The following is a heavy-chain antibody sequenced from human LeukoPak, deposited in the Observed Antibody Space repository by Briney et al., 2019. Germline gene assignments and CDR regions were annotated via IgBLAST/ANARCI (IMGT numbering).Heavy chain of an antibody. D-gene: IGHD6-13*01. CDR1: VGSISSSSYY. J-gene: IGHJ4*02. CDR2: IYYSGST. Sequence: SETLSLTCTVSVGSISSSSYYWGWIRQPPGKGLEWIGSIYYSGSTYYNPSLKSRVTISVDTSKNQFSLKLSSVTAADTAVYYCARDPRIAAASYFDYWGQGTLVTVSS. V-gene: IGHV4-39*07. CDR3: ARDPRIAAASYFDY.